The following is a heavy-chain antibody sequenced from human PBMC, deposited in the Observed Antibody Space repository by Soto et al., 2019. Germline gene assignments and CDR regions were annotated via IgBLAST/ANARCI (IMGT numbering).Heavy chain of an antibody. V-gene: IGHV3-7*04. CDR1: GFTFSNYW. J-gene: IGHJ5*01. CDR2: ITQDGSDK. Sequence: GESLRLSCAASGFTFSNYWMYWVRQAPGKGLEWVATITQDGSDKYYVDSVKGRFTISRDNSKNSLYLQMNSLRAEDSAVYSCPRVAAFGRGTDSWGQAT. CDR3: PRVAAFGRGTDS. D-gene: IGHD6-6*01.